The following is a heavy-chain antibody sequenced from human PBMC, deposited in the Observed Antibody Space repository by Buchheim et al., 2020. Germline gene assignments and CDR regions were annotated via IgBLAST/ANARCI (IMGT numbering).Heavy chain of an antibody. CDR2: ISYDGSNK. V-gene: IGHV3-30*18. Sequence: QVQLVESGGGVVQPGRSLRLSCAASGFTFSSYGMHWVRQAPGKGLEWVAVISYDGSNKYYADSVKGRFTISRDNSKNTLYLQMNSLRAEDTAVYYCAKDRGYYDSSSVGEFQHWGQGTL. D-gene: IGHD3-22*01. CDR1: GFTFSSYG. J-gene: IGHJ1*01. CDR3: AKDRGYYDSSSVGEFQH.